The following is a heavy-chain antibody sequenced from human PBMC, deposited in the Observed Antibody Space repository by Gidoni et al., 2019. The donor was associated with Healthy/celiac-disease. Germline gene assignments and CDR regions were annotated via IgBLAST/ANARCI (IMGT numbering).Heavy chain of an antibody. CDR3: AADSSGSYYDWGYYYYYYMDV. CDR2: IVVGSGNT. Sequence: QMQLVQSGPEVQKPGTSLKLSFKASGFTFTSSAVQWVRQALGQRLNWIGWIVVGSGNTNYAQKFQERVTITRDMPTSTAYMELSSMRSEDTAVYYCAADSSGSYYDWGYYYYYYMDVWGKGTTVTVSS. D-gene: IGHD1-26*01. V-gene: IGHV1-58*01. J-gene: IGHJ6*03. CDR1: GFTFTSSA.